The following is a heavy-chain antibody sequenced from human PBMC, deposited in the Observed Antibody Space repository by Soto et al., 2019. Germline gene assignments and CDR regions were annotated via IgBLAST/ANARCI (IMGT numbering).Heavy chain of an antibody. CDR1: GGTFSSYA. D-gene: IGHD3-22*01. Sequence: ASVKVSCKASGGTFSSYAISWVRQAPGQGLEWMGGIIPIFGTANYAQKFQGRVTITADESTSTAYMELSSLRSEDTAVYYCARQGQEVVIRYYYGMDVWGQGTTVTVSS. V-gene: IGHV1-69*13. CDR3: ARQGQEVVIRYYYGMDV. CDR2: IIPIFGTA. J-gene: IGHJ6*02.